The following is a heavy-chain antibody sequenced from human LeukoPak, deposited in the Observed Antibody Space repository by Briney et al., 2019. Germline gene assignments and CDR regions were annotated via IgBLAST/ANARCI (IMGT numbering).Heavy chain of an antibody. J-gene: IGHJ4*02. CDR1: GFTSSSYT. Sequence: GGSLRLPRAPSGFTSSSYTTSWVRQAPGKGLGWVSAIRCSSGSTYYADSVKGRFTISRDNSKNTLYLQMSSLRAEDTAVYYCAKDAVLRYLDWLPLDYWGQGTLVTVSS. CDR2: IRCSSGST. D-gene: IGHD3-9*01. CDR3: AKDAVLRYLDWLPLDY. V-gene: IGHV3-23*01.